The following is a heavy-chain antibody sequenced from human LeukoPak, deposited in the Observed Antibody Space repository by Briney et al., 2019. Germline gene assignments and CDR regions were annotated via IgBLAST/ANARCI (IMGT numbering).Heavy chain of an antibody. CDR1: GGSISNYY. V-gene: IGHV4-59*12. CDR2: VYSSGST. J-gene: IGHJ6*02. CDR3: ARGVVVAATWPYYGMDV. D-gene: IGHD2-15*01. Sequence: TSETLSLTCTVSGGSISNYYWSWIRQPPGKGLEWIGYVYSSGSTNYNPSVKSRVTISVDKSKNQFSLKLSSVTAADTAVYYCARGVVVAATWPYYGMDVWGQGTTVTVSS.